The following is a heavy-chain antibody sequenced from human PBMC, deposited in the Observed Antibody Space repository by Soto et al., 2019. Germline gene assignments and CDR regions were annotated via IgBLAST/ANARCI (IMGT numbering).Heavy chain of an antibody. CDR3: ARRNYYGSVDYFDF. D-gene: IGHD3-10*01. Sequence: PSETLSLTCTVSGGSITGGSISSSTYYWGWMRQPPGKGLEWIASFFIGGNTYYNPSLKSRVTTSVDTSKNQFSLKLSSVSAADTAIYFCARRNYYGSVDYFDFWGQGTLVTVSS. CDR2: FFIGGNT. V-gene: IGHV4-39*07. J-gene: IGHJ4*02. CDR1: GGSITGGSISSSTYY.